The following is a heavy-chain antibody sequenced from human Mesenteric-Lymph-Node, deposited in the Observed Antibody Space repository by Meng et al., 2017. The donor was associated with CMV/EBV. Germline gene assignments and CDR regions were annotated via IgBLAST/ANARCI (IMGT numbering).Heavy chain of an antibody. CDR3: AGLTIFEYGMDV. CDR1: GYTFTGYY. Sequence: ASVKVSCKTSGYTFTGYYIHWVRQAPGQGLEWMGWMSPNTGGTNYAQKFQGRVTMTRDTSISTAYMELTRLRSYDTAVYYCAGLTIFEYGMDVWGQGTTVTVSS. V-gene: IGHV1-2*02. CDR2: MSPNTGGT. J-gene: IGHJ6*02. D-gene: IGHD3-3*01.